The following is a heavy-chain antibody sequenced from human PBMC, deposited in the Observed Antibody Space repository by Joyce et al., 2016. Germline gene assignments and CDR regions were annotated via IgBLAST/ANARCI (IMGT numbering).Heavy chain of an antibody. CDR2: MSGSGDST. J-gene: IGHJ4*02. V-gene: IGHV3-23*01. Sequence: EVQLLESGGGLVQPGGSLRLSCAASGFTFSSYAMTWVRQAPGKGLEWVSGMSGSGDSTYYADSVKGRFTISRDNSKNTLYLQMNSLRAEDTAVYYCVKEEDIVVVPAASSYWGQGTLVTVSS. D-gene: IGHD2-2*01. CDR3: VKEEDIVVVPAASSY. CDR1: GFTFSSYA.